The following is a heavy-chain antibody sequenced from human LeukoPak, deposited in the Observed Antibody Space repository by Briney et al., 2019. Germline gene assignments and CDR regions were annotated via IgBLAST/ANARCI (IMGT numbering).Heavy chain of an antibody. CDR3: ARDGVVRGVNTPYNWFDP. Sequence: SVKVSCKASGGTFSSYAISWVRQAPGQGLEWMGRIIPILGIANYAQKFQGRVTITADKSTSTAYMELSSLRSEDTAVYYCARDGVVRGVNTPYNWFDPWGQGTLVTVSS. J-gene: IGHJ5*02. CDR2: IIPILGIA. CDR1: GGTFSSYA. V-gene: IGHV1-69*04. D-gene: IGHD3-10*01.